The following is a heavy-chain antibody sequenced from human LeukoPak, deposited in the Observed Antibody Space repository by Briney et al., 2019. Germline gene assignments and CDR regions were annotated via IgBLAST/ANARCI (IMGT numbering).Heavy chain of an antibody. V-gene: IGHV4-61*02. CDR3: ARVSGSWCHPNDY. CDR2: IYTSGIP. D-gene: IGHD6-13*01. J-gene: IGHJ4*02. Sequence: ASETLSLTCTVSGGSISSGSYYWSWIRQPAGKGLEWIGRIYTSGIPNYHPSLKSQVTISVDTSKNQFSQKLRSVTADDTAVYSCARVSGSWCHPNDYWGQGTLVTVSS. CDR1: GGSISSGSYY.